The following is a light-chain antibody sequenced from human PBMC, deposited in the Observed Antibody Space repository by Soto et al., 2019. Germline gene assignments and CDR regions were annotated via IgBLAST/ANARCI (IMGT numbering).Light chain of an antibody. V-gene: IGLV1-44*01. CDR1: SSNVGSNI. CDR2: SNN. CDR3: AAWDDXXXXYV. Sequence: QSVLTQPPSASGTPGQRVTISCSGSSSNVGSNIVNWYQQLPGTAPKLLIYSNNQRPSGVPDRFSGSKSGTSASLAISGLQSEDEADYYXAAWDDXXXXYV. J-gene: IGLJ1*01.